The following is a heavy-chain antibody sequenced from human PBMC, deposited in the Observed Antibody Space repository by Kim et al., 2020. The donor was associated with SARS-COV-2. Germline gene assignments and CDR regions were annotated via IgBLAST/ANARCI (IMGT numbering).Heavy chain of an antibody. CDR3: ASWDGVAASRSGSADDY. CDR2: IIPIFGTA. D-gene: IGHD6-13*01. CDR1: GGTFSSYA. J-gene: IGHJ4*02. V-gene: IGHV1-69*13. Sequence: SVKVSCKASGGTFSSYAISWVRQAPGQGLEWMGGIIPIFGTANYAQKFQGRVTITADESTSTAYMELSSLRSEDTAVYYCASWDGVAASRSGSADDYWGQGTLVTVSS.